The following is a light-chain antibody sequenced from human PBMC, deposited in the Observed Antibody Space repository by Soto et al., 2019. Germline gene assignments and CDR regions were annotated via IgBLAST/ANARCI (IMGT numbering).Light chain of an antibody. Sequence: QSALTQPASVSGSPGQSITISCTGTSIDVGGYNYVSWYQQHPGKAPKLMIYDVSNRPSGVSNRFSGSKSGNTASLTISGLQADEEADYYCSSYTSSSTWVFGGGTKLTVL. CDR1: SIDVGGYNY. CDR2: DVS. J-gene: IGLJ3*02. CDR3: SSYTSSSTWV. V-gene: IGLV2-14*01.